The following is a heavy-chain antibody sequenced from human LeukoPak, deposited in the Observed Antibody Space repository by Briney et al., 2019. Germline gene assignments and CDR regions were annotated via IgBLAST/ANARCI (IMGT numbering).Heavy chain of an antibody. CDR3: ARGYGSGPLDY. CDR1: GITFSGYS. CDR2: MTTSGNTI. Sequence: GGSLRLSCVVSGITFSGYSMIWVRQAPGKGLEWLSFMTTSGNTIFYAESVKDRFTISRDNAKNSLYLQMNSLRDEDTAVYYCARGYGSGPLDYWGQGTLVTVSS. V-gene: IGHV3-48*02. D-gene: IGHD3-10*01. J-gene: IGHJ4*02.